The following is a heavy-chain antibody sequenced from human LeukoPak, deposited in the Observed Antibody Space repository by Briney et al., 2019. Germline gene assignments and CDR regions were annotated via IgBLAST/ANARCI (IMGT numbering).Heavy chain of an antibody. CDR2: IKQDGSEK. Sequence: PGGSLRLSCAASGFTFSSYWMSWVRQAPGKGLEWVANIKQDGSEKYYVDSVKGRFTISRGNAKNSLYLQMNSLRAEDTAVYYCARDSGVDTAMVDFDYWGQGTLVTVSS. V-gene: IGHV3-7*01. D-gene: IGHD5-18*01. CDR3: ARDSGVDTAMVDFDY. CDR1: GFTFSSYW. J-gene: IGHJ4*02.